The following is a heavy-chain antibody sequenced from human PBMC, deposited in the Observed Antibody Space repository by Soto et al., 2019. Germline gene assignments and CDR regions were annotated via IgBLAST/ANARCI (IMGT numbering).Heavy chain of an antibody. J-gene: IGHJ6*02. D-gene: IGHD2-21*02. CDR2: INSDGSST. CDR1: GFTFRSYW. V-gene: IGHV3-74*01. Sequence: EVQLVESGGGLVQPGGSLRLSCAASGFTFRSYWMHWVRQAPGKGLVWVSRINSDGSSTSYADSVKGRFPISRDNAKNTLYLQMNSLRAEDTAVYYCARVGVSAMGYYYYYGMDVWGQGTTVTVSS. CDR3: ARVGVSAMGYYYYYGMDV.